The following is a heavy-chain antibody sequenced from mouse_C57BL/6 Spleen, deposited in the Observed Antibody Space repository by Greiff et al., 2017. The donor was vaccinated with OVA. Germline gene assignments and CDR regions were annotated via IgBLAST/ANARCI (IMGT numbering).Heavy chain of an antibody. CDR1: GYSFTDYN. Sequence: VQLQQSGPELVKPGASVKISCTASGYSFTDYNMNWVKQSTGKSLEWIGVINPNYGTTSYNQKFKGKATLTVDHSSSTAHMQLNSLTSEDSAVYYCAQGTGAFAYWGQGTLVTVSA. CDR3: AQGTGAFAY. J-gene: IGHJ3*01. V-gene: IGHV1-39*01. CDR2: INPNYGTT. D-gene: IGHD4-1*01.